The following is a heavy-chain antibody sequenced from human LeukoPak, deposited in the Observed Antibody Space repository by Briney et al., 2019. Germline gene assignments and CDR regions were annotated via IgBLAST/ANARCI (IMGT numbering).Heavy chain of an antibody. CDR2: ISSSSRHI. Sequence: PGGSLRLSCAASGLTLNSYSMNWVRQAPGKGLERVSSISSSSRHIYYADSVKGRFTVSRDNAKNSLYLQMNSLRAEDTAVYYCATDPVAAPPYWGQGTLVTVSS. CDR3: ATDPVAAPPY. CDR1: GLTLNSYS. V-gene: IGHV3-21*01. J-gene: IGHJ4*02. D-gene: IGHD6-6*01.